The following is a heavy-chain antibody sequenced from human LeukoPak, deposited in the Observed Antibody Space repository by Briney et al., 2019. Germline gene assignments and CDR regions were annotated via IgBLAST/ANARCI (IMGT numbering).Heavy chain of an antibody. CDR2: IYYSGST. D-gene: IGHD5-18*01. V-gene: IGHV4-59*01. CDR1: GGSIRSDY. Sequence: SETLSLTCIVSGGSIRSDYWSWIRQPPGKGLEWIGYIYYSGSTNYNPSLKSRVTISVDTSKNQFSLKLNSVTAADTAVYFCARERAAMDYWGQGILVTVSS. J-gene: IGHJ4*02. CDR3: ARERAAMDY.